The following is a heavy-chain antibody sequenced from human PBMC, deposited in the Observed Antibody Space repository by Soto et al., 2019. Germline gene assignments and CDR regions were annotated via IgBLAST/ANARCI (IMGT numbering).Heavy chain of an antibody. V-gene: IGHV4-34*01. CDR2: INHSGRT. CDR3: ARRAHYDDSGMRGGMDV. D-gene: IGHD3-10*01. CDR1: GGSFSGYY. Sequence: PSQTLSLTCAVYGGSFSGYYWSWIRQPPGKGLEWTGEINHSGRTNYNPSLKSRVTISVDTPKNKFSLKLSYVTAADTAGYYWARRAHYDDSGMRGGMDVCCQGTTVTVSS. J-gene: IGHJ6*02.